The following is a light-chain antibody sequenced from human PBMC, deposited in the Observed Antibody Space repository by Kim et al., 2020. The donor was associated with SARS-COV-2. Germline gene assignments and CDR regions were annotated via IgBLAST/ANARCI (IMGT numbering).Light chain of an antibody. Sequence: QSVLTQPASVSGSPGQSITMSCTGTSSDVGAYNYVSWYQRHPGKAPKLIIFDVSTRPSGISSRFSGSKSGNTASLTISGLQAEDEADYYCSSYRSRSSYVFGAGTQVTVL. CDR1: SSDVGAYNY. J-gene: IGLJ1*01. V-gene: IGLV2-14*03. CDR3: SSYRSRSSYV. CDR2: DVS.